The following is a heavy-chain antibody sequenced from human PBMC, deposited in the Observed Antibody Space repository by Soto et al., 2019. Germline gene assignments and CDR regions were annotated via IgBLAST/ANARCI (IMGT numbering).Heavy chain of an antibody. CDR3: ARRRMYGDAFDY. CDR1: GGPISSSSYY. CDR2: IYYSGST. Sequence: SETLSLTCTVSGGPISSSSYYWGWIRQPPGKGLEWIGSIYYSGSTYYNPSLKSRVTISVDTSKNQFSLKLSSVTAADTAVYYCARRRMYGDAFDYWGQGTLVTVSS. J-gene: IGHJ4*02. V-gene: IGHV4-39*01. D-gene: IGHD4-17*01.